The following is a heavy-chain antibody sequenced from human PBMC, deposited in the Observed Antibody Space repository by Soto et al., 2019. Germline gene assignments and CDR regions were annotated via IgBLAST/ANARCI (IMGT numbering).Heavy chain of an antibody. J-gene: IGHJ4*02. Sequence: GGSLRLSCAASGFTFSDYWMSWVRQAPGKGLEWVANIKQDESDKYFVDSVKGRFTISRDNTKNSLYLQMNSLRSEDTAVYYCARSPGIAVAGRLDYWGQGTLVTVSS. CDR1: GFTFSDYW. D-gene: IGHD6-19*01. CDR2: IKQDESDK. V-gene: IGHV3-7*03. CDR3: ARSPGIAVAGRLDY.